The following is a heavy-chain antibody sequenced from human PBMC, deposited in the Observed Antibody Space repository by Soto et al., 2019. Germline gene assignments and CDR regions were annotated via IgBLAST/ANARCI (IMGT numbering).Heavy chain of an antibody. CDR3: ARESEDFTSNFDY. CDR1: GFTFTRYS. Sequence: EVQLVESGGGLVKPGGSLRLSCAASGFTFTRYSMNWVRQAPEKGLEWVSSISSTTNYIYYGDSMKGRFTISRDNAKNSLYLEMNSLRAEDTAVYYCARESEDFTSNFDYWGQGTLVTVSS. CDR2: ISSTTNYI. J-gene: IGHJ4*02. V-gene: IGHV3-21*06.